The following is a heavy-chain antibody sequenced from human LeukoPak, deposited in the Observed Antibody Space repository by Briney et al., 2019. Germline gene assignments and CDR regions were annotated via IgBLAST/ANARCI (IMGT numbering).Heavy chain of an antibody. J-gene: IGHJ4*02. CDR3: STHPTPGF. CDR1: GFTFSNAW. V-gene: IGHV3-15*07. CDR2: IKSRTDGGTT. Sequence: GGSLRLSCAASGFTFSNAWMNWVRQAPGKGLEWVGRIKSRTDGGTTDYAAAVKGRFTISRDDSENTAYLQMNSLKIEDTAVYYCSTHPTPGFWGQGTLVTVSS. D-gene: IGHD2-15*01.